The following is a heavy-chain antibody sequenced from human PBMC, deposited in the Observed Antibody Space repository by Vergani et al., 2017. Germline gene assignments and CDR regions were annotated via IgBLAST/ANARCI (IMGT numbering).Heavy chain of an antibody. CDR3: TGELKVTRLSSAFDI. CDR2: IYYSGST. CDR1: GGSISSYY. V-gene: IGHV4-59*01. J-gene: IGHJ3*02. Sequence: QVQLQESGPGLVKPSETLSLTCTASGGSISSYYWSWIRQPPGKGLEWIGYIYYSGSTNYNPSLKSRVTISVDTSKNQFSLKLSSVTAADTAVYYCTGELKVTRLSSAFDIWGQGTMVTVSS. D-gene: IGHD2-8*01.